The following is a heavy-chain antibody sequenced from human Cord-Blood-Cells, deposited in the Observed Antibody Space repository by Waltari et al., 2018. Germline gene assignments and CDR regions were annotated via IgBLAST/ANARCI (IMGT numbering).Heavy chain of an antibody. CDR1: GYTFTRYD. CDR2: MNPNSGNT. Sequence: QVQLVQSGAEVKKPGASVKFSCTAPGYTFTRYDINWVRQATGQGLEWMGWMNPNSGNTGYAQKFQGRVTITRNTSISTAYMELSSLRSEDTAVYYCARGTTVTEDSAFDIWGQGTMVTVSS. D-gene: IGHD4-4*01. CDR3: ARGTTVTEDSAFDI. J-gene: IGHJ3*02. V-gene: IGHV1-8*03.